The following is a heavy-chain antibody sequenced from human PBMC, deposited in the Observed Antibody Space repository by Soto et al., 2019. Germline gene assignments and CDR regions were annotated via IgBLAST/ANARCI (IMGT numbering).Heavy chain of an antibody. D-gene: IGHD3-22*01. Sequence: SATLSLTCTVSGGSISSSSYYCGWIRQPPGKGLEWIGNVYYGGSTYYNPSLKSRVTISVETSKSQFSLKLSSVTAADTAVYYCAGGDYYHSSGYYFYYYTMDVWGQGTTVTVSS. CDR2: VYYGGST. V-gene: IGHV4-39*01. CDR3: AGGDYYHSSGYYFYYYTMDV. J-gene: IGHJ6*02. CDR1: GGSISSSSYY.